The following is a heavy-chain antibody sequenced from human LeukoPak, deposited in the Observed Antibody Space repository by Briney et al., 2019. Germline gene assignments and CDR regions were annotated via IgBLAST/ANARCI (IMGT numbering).Heavy chain of an antibody. V-gene: IGHV3-33*01. CDR1: GFTFSSYG. D-gene: IGHD2-2*01. Sequence: GRSLRLSCAASGFTFSSYGMHWVRQAPGKGLEWVAVIWYDGSNKYYADSVKGRFTISRDNSKNTLYLQMNSLRAEDTAVYYCARAPLPIALNHYYYYGMDVWGQGTTVTVSS. CDR3: ARAPLPIALNHYYYYGMDV. CDR2: IWYDGSNK. J-gene: IGHJ6*02.